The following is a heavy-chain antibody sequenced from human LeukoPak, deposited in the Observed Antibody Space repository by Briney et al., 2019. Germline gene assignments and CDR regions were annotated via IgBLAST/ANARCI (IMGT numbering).Heavy chain of an antibody. Sequence: PGGSLRLSCAASGFTFSSYWMHWVRQAPGKGLVWVSRINSDGSSTSYADSVKGRFTSSRDNAKNTLYVQMNSLRAEDTAVYYCAGVRYDFWSGYDNWFDPWGQGTLVTVSS. D-gene: IGHD3-3*01. CDR2: INSDGSST. CDR3: AGVRYDFWSGYDNWFDP. CDR1: GFTFSSYW. J-gene: IGHJ5*02. V-gene: IGHV3-74*01.